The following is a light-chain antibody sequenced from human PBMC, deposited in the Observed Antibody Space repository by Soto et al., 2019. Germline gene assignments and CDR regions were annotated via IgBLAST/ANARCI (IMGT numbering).Light chain of an antibody. J-gene: IGKJ2*01. Sequence: DIQMTQSPPTLSASVGDRVTITCRASQSISSWLAWYQQKLGKAPKLLIYDASSLESGVPSRFSRSGAGTEFTLTNSSLQPDEFATYYCQQYNSYPFTFGQGTKLEIK. CDR3: QQYNSYPFT. V-gene: IGKV1-5*01. CDR1: QSISSW. CDR2: DAS.